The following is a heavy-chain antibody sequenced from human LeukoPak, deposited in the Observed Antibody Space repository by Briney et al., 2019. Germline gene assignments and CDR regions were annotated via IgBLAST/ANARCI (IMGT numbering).Heavy chain of an antibody. D-gene: IGHD3-3*01. V-gene: IGHV3-23*01. CDR2: ISGSGGST. CDR3: AKPTQINYDFWSGYYLFYY. Sequence: GGSLRLSCAASGFTFSSYAMSWVRQAPGKGLEWVSAISGSGGSTYYADSVKGRFTISRDNSKNTLYLQMYSLRAEDTAVYYCAKPTQINYDFWSGYYLFYYWGQGTLVTVSS. J-gene: IGHJ4*02. CDR1: GFTFSSYA.